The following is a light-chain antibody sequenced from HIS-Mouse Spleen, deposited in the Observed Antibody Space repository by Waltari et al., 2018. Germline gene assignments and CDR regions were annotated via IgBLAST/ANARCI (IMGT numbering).Light chain of an antibody. CDR2: KVS. Sequence: DVVMTQSPRSLPVTLGQPASISCRSSQSLVYSDGNNYLNWFQPRPGQSPRRRSYKVSNPECGVPERFSRSGSGTDFTLKISMVEAEDVGVYYCMQGTHWHTFGQGTKLEIK. CDR3: MQGTHWHT. V-gene: IGKV2-30*01. J-gene: IGKJ2*01. CDR1: QSLVYSDGNNY.